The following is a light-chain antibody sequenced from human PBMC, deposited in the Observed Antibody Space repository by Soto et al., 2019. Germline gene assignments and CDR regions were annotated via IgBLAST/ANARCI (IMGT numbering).Light chain of an antibody. CDR3: RQYGSSLWT. V-gene: IGKV3-20*01. CDR2: GAS. CDR1: QSVSSSY. J-gene: IGKJ1*01. Sequence: EIVLTQSPGTLSLSPGERATLSCRASQSVSSSYLAWYQQKPGQVPRLFIYGASRRATGIPDRFSGSGSGTAFPLTIGSLGPEDFAVYYCRQYGSSLWTFGQGTKEDMK.